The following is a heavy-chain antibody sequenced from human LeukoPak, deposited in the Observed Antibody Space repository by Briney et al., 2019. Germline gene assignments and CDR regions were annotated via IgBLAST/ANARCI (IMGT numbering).Heavy chain of an antibody. CDR2: IYYSGST. CDR1: GGSISSYY. J-gene: IGHJ4*02. CDR3: ARQDGYCDSSDYYDY. Sequence: SETLSLTCTVSGGSISSYYWSWIRQPPGKGLEWIGYIYYSGSTNYNPSLKSRVTISVDTSKNQFSLKLSSVTAADTAVYYCARQDGYCDSSDYYDYWGQGTLVTVSS. V-gene: IGHV4-59*01. D-gene: IGHD3-22*01.